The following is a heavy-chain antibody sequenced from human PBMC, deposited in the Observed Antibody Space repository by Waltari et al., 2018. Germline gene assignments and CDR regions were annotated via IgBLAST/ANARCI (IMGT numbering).Heavy chain of an antibody. CDR3: ARAASSSSPLDGY. Sequence: HVQLVQSGAEVKKPGASVKVSCKASGYTFTGYYMHWVRQAPGQGLEWMGRINPNSGGTNYAQKFKGRVTMTRDTSISTAYMELSRLRSDDTAVYYCARAASSSSPLDGYWGQGTLVTVSS. D-gene: IGHD6-6*01. CDR1: GYTFTGYY. CDR2: INPNSGGT. V-gene: IGHV1-2*06. J-gene: IGHJ4*02.